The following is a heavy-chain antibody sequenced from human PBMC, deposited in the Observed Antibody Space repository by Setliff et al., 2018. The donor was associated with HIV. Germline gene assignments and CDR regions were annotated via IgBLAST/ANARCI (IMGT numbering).Heavy chain of an antibody. V-gene: IGHV4-59*01. CDR2: IYYSGST. CDR1: GGSISSYY. J-gene: IGHJ3*02. CDR3: AREITYDYVWGSFRQGAFDI. Sequence: SETLSLTCTVSGGSISSYYWSWIRQPPGKGLEWIGYIYYSGSTNYNPSLKSRVTISVDTSRNHFSLKLISVTAADTAGYYCAREITYDYVWGSFRQGAFDIWGQGTLVTVSS. D-gene: IGHD3-16*01.